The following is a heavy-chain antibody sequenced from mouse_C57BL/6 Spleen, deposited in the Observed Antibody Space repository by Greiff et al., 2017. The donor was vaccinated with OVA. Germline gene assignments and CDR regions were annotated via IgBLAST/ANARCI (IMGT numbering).Heavy chain of an antibody. CDR3: ARERAYDGYYDAMDY. CDR2: ISDGGSYT. CDR1: GFTFSSYA. D-gene: IGHD2-3*01. Sequence: EVKLMESGGGLVKPGGSLKLSCAASGFTFSSYAMSWVRQTPEKRLEWVATISDGGSYTYYPDNVKGRFTISRDNAKNNLYLQMSHLKSEDTAMYYCARERAYDGYYDAMDYWGQGTSVTVSS. V-gene: IGHV5-4*01. J-gene: IGHJ4*01.